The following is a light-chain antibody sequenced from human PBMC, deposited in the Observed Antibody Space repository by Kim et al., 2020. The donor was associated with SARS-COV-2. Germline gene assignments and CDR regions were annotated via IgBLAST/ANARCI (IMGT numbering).Light chain of an antibody. J-gene: IGLJ2*01. CDR1: NIGSKN. CDR2: RNN. V-gene: IGLV3-9*01. Sequence: SYELTQPLSVSVALGQTATITCGGNNIGSKNVHWYQQKPGQAPVVVIYRNNNRPSGIPERFSGSNPGNMATLTISRAQAGDEADYYCQVWDSTTVIFGGGTQLTVL. CDR3: QVWDSTTVI.